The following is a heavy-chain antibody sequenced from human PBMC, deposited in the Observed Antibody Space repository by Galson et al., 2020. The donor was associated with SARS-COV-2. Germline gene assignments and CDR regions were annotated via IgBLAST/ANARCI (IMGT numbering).Heavy chain of an antibody. D-gene: IGHD3-9*01. CDR1: GGSFSGYY. CDR2: INHSGST. J-gene: IGHJ6*02. Sequence: ETSETRSLTCAVYGGSFSGYYWSWIRQPPGKGLEWIGEINHSGSTNYHPSLKSRVTISVDTSKNQFSLKLSSVTAADTAVYYCARGLVGLGYYYGMDVWGQGTTVTVSS. V-gene: IGHV4-34*01. CDR3: ARGLVGLGYYYGMDV.